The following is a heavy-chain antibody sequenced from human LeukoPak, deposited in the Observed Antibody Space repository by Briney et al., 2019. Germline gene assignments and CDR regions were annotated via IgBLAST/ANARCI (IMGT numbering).Heavy chain of an antibody. CDR2: IYSGDST. V-gene: IGHV3-53*01. CDR3: ARGGRGSAAVVAPRSFDI. Sequence: GGSLRLSCAASEFTVSSNYMSWVRQAPGKGLEWVSVIYSGDSTYYADSVKGRFTISRDNSKNTLYLQMNNLRAEDSALYYRARGGRGSAAVVAPRSFDIWGQGTMVTVSS. CDR1: EFTVSSNY. J-gene: IGHJ3*02. D-gene: IGHD3-22*01.